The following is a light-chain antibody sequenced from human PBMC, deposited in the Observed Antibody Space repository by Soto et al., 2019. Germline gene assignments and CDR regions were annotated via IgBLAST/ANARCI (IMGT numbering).Light chain of an antibody. CDR1: QSVSSK. CDR3: QQYYDWPWT. V-gene: IGKV3-15*01. CDR2: DAS. Sequence: EIELTQSPKTLSVSPGERATLSCRASQSVSSKLAWYQQRPGQAPTLIVYDASSRATDIPSRFSGSGSGTDLTLTIASLQSEDFAIYFCQQYYDWPWTFGQGAKVEIK. J-gene: IGKJ1*01.